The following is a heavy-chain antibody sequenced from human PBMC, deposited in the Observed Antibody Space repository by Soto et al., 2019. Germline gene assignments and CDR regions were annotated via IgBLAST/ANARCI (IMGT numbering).Heavy chain of an antibody. V-gene: IGHV3-21*01. CDR1: GFTFSSYS. CDR3: ARGLFYYDSSGYLGY. Sequence: GGSLRLSCAASGFTFSSYSMNWVRQAPGKGLEWVSSISSSSSYIYYADSVKGRFTISRDNAKNSLYLQMNSLRAEDTAVYYCARGLFYYDSSGYLGYWGQGTLVTGSS. D-gene: IGHD3-22*01. CDR2: ISSSSSYI. J-gene: IGHJ4*02.